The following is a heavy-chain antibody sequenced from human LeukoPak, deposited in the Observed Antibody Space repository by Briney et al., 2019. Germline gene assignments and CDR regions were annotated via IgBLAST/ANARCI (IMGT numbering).Heavy chain of an antibody. V-gene: IGHV3-33*06. Sequence: GGALRLSCAAPRFTFSTYAMHWVPQAPGKGLGWVAVILYDGSNKYYADSVKGRFTISRDNSQSTLYLQMNSLRAEDTAVYYCAKEIEARGTFDFWGQGTLVTVSS. CDR2: ILYDGSNK. CDR3: AKEIEARGTFDF. CDR1: RFTFSTYA. J-gene: IGHJ4*02. D-gene: IGHD3-10*01.